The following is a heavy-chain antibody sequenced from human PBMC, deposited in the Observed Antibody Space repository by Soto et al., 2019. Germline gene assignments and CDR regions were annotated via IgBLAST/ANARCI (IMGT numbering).Heavy chain of an antibody. CDR3: VKDIFRAGVITVTLLSY. D-gene: IGHD4-17*01. CDR2: ISTDGSRT. CDR1: GFTFSSYA. Sequence: GGSLRLSCSASGFTFSSYAMDWVRQAPGQGLEWLSAISTDGSRTFYADSVKGRFTISRDNSKNTLYLQMSSLRAEDTAVYYCVKDIFRAGVITVTLLSYWGQGTLVTVSS. V-gene: IGHV3-64D*06. J-gene: IGHJ4*02.